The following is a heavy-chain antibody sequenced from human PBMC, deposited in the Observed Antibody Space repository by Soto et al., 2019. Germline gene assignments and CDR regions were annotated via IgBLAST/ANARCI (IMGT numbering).Heavy chain of an antibody. J-gene: IGHJ4*02. V-gene: IGHV4-59*01. CDR2: VHSSGVS. Sequence: HVQLQESGPGLVKPSETLSLTCTISGGSINSDYWSWVRQPPGKGPEWIGYVHSSGVSDYNPSLRSRVSISLDTPKSQFYLKLISVTAADTAVYYCARGSPAAHNWGQGTLVTVSS. D-gene: IGHD2-2*01. CDR1: GGSINSDY. CDR3: ARGSPAAHN.